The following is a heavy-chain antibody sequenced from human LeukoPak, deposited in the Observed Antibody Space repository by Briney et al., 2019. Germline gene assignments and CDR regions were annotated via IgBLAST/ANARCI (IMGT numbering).Heavy chain of an antibody. CDR3: AKAAQVAGRPNLGGHFDY. CDR2: ISGSGGST. J-gene: IGHJ4*02. Sequence: PGGSLTLSCAASEFTFSSYAMSWVRQAAGKGLEWVSTISGSGGSTYYAESVKGRFTISRDNNKNTLYLQMTSLRAEDTAVYYCAKAAQVAGRPNLGGHFDYWGQGTLVTVSS. CDR1: EFTFSSYA. D-gene: IGHD6-6*01. V-gene: IGHV3-23*01.